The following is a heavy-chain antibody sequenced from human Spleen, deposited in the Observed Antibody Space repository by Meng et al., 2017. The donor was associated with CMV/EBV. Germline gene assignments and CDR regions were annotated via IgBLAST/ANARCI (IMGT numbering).Heavy chain of an antibody. V-gene: IGHV3-30*04. CDR3: ASLIHLDQVDS. CDR2: ISSDGSEK. J-gene: IGHJ4*02. CDR1: GFNFNTYA. D-gene: IGHD1/OR15-1a*01. Sequence: LSCAASGFNFNTYAMHWVRQAPGKGLEWVAVISSDGSEKYYADSVKGRFTISRDNSKNTLYVQMNSLRAEDTAVYYCASLIHLDQVDSWGQGTLVTVSS.